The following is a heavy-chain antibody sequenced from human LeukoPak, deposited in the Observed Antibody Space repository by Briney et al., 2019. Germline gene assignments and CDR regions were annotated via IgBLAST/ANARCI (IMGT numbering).Heavy chain of an antibody. CDR2: ISSSSSSI. V-gene: IGHV3-48*02. CDR3: ARGSLYFDY. CDR1: GFTFSSYS. Sequence: GGSLRLSCAASGFTFSSYSMNWVRQAPGKGLEGVSFISSSSSSIYYADSVKGRFTISRDNAKNSLYLQMNTLRDEDTAVYYCARGSLYFDYWGREPWSPSPQ. J-gene: IGHJ4*02.